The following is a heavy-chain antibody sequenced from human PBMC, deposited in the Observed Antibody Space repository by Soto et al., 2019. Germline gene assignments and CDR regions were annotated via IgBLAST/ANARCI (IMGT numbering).Heavy chain of an antibody. D-gene: IGHD1-1*01. CDR2: INPISGGT. V-gene: IGHV1-2*02. CDR1: GYTFTGYY. J-gene: IGHJ6*02. Sequence: QVQLVQSGAEVKKPGASVKVSCKASGYTFTGYYMHWVRQAPGQGLECMGWINPISGGTNYAQKFQGRVTMTRDTSFSTAYMEVTRLRSYDTAVYYCARGGNVRYGMDVWGQGTTVTVSS. CDR3: ARGGNVRYGMDV.